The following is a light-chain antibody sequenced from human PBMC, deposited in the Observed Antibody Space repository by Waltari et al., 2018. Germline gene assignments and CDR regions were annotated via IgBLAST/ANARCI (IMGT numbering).Light chain of an antibody. CDR1: QSLVHSDGNTY. Sequence: VVMISPPLPRPSPLGHPPPTSPSSIQSLVHSDGNTYLNWFQQRPGQSPRRLFYRVSNRDSGVPDRFSGSGSGTDFTLKISRVEAEDVGVYYCMQGTHWPWTFGQGTKVEIK. CDR3: MQGTHWPWT. J-gene: IGKJ1*01. CDR2: RVS. V-gene: IGKV2-30*02.